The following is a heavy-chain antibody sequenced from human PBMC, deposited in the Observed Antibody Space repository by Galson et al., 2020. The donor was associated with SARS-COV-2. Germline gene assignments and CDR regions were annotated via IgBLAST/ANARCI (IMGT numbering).Heavy chain of an antibody. J-gene: IGHJ6*03. CDR2: INHSGST. CDR3: AREIIVVVPAAGWYYYYYMDV. V-gene: IGHV4-34*01. D-gene: IGHD2-2*01. Sequence: SETLSLTCAVYGGSFSGYYWSWIRQPPGKGLEWIGEINHSGSTNYTPSLKSRVTISADTSKNQFSLKLSSVTAADTAVYYCAREIIVVVPAAGWYYYYYMDVWGKGTTVTVSS. CDR1: GGSFSGYY.